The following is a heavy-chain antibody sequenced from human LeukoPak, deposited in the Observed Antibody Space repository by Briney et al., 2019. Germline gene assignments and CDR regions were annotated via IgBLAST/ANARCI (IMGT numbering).Heavy chain of an antibody. J-gene: IGHJ4*02. V-gene: IGHV3-21*01. CDR1: GFTFSSYR. D-gene: IGHD2-8*01. CDR3: ARGRNVLMVYAIIGYFDY. CDR2: ISSSSSYI. Sequence: GGSLRLSCAASGFTFSSYRMNSVRQAPGKGLEGVSSISSSSSYIYYADSVKGRFTISRDNAKNSLYLQMNSLRAEDTAVYYCARGRNVLMVYAIIGYFDYWGQGTLVTVSS.